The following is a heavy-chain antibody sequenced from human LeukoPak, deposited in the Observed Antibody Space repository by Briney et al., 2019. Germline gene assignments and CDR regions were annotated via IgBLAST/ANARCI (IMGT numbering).Heavy chain of an antibody. V-gene: IGHV4-59*12. CDR3: ARDSTSPYSTGPFDY. CDR1: GGSISNYY. Sequence: SETLSLTCTVSGGSISNYYWNWIRQPPGKGLEWIGNIYYSGSTNYNPSLKSRLTMSVDTSKNQLSLEVTSVTAADTATYFCARDSTSPYSTGPFDYWGQGTLVTVSS. D-gene: IGHD2-8*02. J-gene: IGHJ4*02. CDR2: IYYSGST.